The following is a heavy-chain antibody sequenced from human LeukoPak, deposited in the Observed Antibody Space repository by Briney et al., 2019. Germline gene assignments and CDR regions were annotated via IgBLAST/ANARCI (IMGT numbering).Heavy chain of an antibody. CDR3: AKDPLGYCSSTSCPSDAFDI. J-gene: IGHJ3*02. CDR1: GFTFSSYA. CDR2: ISGSGGST. Sequence: GRSLRLSCAASGFTFSSYAMSWVRQAPGKGLEWVSAISGSGGSTYYADSVKGRFTISRDNSKNTLYLQMNSLRAEDTAVYYCAKDPLGYCSSTSCPSDAFDIWGQGTMVTVSS. D-gene: IGHD2-2*01. V-gene: IGHV3-23*01.